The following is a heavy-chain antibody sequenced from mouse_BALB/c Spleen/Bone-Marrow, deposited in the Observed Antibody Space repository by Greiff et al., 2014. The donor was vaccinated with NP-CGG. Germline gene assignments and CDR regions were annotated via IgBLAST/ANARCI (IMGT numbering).Heavy chain of an antibody. Sequence: VQLKHSGAELVKPGASVKLSCPASGFNIKDTYMHWVKQRPEQGLEWIGRIDPANGNTKYDPKFQGKATITADTSSNTAYLQLSSLTSEDTAVYYCALLLRYYAMDYWGQGTSVTVSS. D-gene: IGHD1-1*01. CDR3: ALLLRYYAMDY. V-gene: IGHV14-3*02. J-gene: IGHJ4*01. CDR2: IDPANGNT. CDR1: GFNIKDTY.